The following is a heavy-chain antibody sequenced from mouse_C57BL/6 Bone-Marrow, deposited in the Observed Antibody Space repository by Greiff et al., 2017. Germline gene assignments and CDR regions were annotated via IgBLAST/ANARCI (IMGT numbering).Heavy chain of an antibody. V-gene: IGHV1-55*01. Sequence: QVQLQQPGAELVKPGASVKMSCKASGYTFTSYWITWVKQRPGQGLEWIGDIYPGSGSTNYNEKFKSKATLTVDTSSSTAYMQLSSLTSEDSAVYYCARSEDSSGPGWFAYWGQGTLVTVSA. CDR3: ARSEDSSGPGWFAY. CDR1: GYTFTSYW. CDR2: IYPGSGST. J-gene: IGHJ3*01. D-gene: IGHD3-2*02.